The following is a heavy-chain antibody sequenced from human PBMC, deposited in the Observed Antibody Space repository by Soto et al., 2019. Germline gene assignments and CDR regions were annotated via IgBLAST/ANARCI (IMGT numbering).Heavy chain of an antibody. D-gene: IGHD2-2*01. V-gene: IGHV1-69*06. CDR1: GCTFTSYA. J-gene: IGHJ6*02. CDR3: AKLLGPAARRSSMDV. Sequence: QVQLVQSGAEVKKPGASVKVSCKASGCTFTSYAVSWVRQAPGQGLEWMGGSIPIFGTADYARKFQGRVTITADKFRSTAYMELSSMRSEDTVVYYCAKLLGPAARRSSMDVWGDLATV. CDR2: SIPIFGTA.